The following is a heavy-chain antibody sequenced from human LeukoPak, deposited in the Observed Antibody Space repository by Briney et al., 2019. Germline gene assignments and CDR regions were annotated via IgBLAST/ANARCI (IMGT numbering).Heavy chain of an antibody. CDR2: INHSGST. CDR3: AGDSGVPAAAVDY. Sequence: PSETLSLTCTVSGDSISSSTYYWGWIRQPPGKGLEWIGEINHSGSTNYNPSLKSRVTISVDTSKNQFSLKLSSVTAADTAVYYCAGDSGVPAAAVDYWGQGTLVTVSS. V-gene: IGHV4-39*07. J-gene: IGHJ4*02. CDR1: GDSISSSTYY. D-gene: IGHD2-2*01.